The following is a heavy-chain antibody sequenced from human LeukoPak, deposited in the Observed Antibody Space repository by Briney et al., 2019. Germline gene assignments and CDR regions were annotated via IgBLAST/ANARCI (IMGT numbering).Heavy chain of an antibody. D-gene: IGHD2-2*03. CDR2: INTDGRTT. CDR3: ARDLHGSPDW. V-gene: IGHV3-74*01. J-gene: IGHJ4*02. Sequence: GGALRLSCAASGFTFTTFWMNWVRQAPGEGLVWVSLINTDGRTTTYAHSVKGRFTISRDNAKNTLYLQMNSLRAEDTAVYYCARDLHGSPDWWGQGTLVTSSS. CDR1: GFTFTTFW.